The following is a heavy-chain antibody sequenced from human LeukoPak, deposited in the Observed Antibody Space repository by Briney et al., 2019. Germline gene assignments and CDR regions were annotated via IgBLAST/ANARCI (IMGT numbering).Heavy chain of an antibody. CDR1: GYTFTGYY. CDR2: INPNSGGT. Sequence: VASVKVSSKASGYTFTGYYMHWVRQAPGQGLEWMGWINPNSGGTNYAQKFQGRVTMTRDTSISTAYMGLSRLRSDDTAVYYCARFGLTPRYRNWFDPWGQGTLVTVSS. J-gene: IGHJ5*02. CDR3: ARFGLTPRYRNWFDP. D-gene: IGHD4-23*01. V-gene: IGHV1-2*02.